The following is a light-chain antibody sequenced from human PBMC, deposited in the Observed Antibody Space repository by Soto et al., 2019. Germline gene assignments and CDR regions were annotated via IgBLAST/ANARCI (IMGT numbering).Light chain of an antibody. Sequence: QSVLTQPASVSGSPGQSITISCPGTSSDVGSYNLVSWYQRHPGKAPKLMIYEGSKRPSGVSNRFSGSKSGNTASLTISGLQAEDEADYYCCSYAGSSTLAFGGGTKLTVL. CDR2: EGS. CDR1: SSDVGSYNL. V-gene: IGLV2-23*01. CDR3: CSYAGSSTLA. J-gene: IGLJ2*01.